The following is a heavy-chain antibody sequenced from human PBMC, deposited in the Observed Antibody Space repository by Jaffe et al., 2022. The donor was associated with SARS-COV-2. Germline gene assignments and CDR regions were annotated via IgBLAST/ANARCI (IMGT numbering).Heavy chain of an antibody. CDR3: ATGDSFAFAI. V-gene: IGHV3-74*03. CDR1: RFAFSSYW. D-gene: IGHD3-16*01. J-gene: IGHJ3*02. CDR2: INNDGTTT. Sequence: EVQLVESGGGLVQSGGSLRLSCVGTGFTLKRDRMSASRFAFSSYWMHWVRQGPGKGLVWVSRINNDGTTTSYADFVKGRFTISRDNTKNTAYLQMDSLGVEDTGVYYCATGDSFAFAIWGQGTMVTVSS.